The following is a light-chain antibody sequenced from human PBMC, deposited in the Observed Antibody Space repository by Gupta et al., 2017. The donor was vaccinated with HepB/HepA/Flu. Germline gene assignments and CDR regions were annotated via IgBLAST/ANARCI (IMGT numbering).Light chain of an antibody. CDR3: QQSYISLPI. CDR1: QTSN. Sequence: DIQMTQSPSYLSASVGDRVTITCRASQTSNVNWYQQKPGTAPRLLIFASSILQSGVPSRFSDSGSATDFTLTISSRQPEDFATYYCQQSYISLPIFGPGTKVAIK. CDR2: ASS. V-gene: IGKV1-39*01. J-gene: IGKJ3*01.